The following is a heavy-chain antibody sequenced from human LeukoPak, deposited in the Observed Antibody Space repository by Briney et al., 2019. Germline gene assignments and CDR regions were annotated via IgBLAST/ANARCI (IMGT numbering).Heavy chain of an antibody. CDR1: GYSLRSGYY. Sequence: PSETLSLTCTVSGYSLRSGYYWGWIRLAPGKGLEWIGSIYHSGSTYYNLSLRRRVIMSVDTSKNQFSLKVNSVTAADTAIYDCASSHIVVVPAGRGSRYFYMDVWGRGTTVAVSS. CDR3: ASSHIVVVPAGRGSRYFYMDV. V-gene: IGHV4-38-2*02. CDR2: IYHSGST. J-gene: IGHJ6*03. D-gene: IGHD2-2*01.